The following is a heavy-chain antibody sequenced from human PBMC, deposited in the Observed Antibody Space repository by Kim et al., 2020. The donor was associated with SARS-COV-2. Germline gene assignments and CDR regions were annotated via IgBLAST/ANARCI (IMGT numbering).Heavy chain of an antibody. V-gene: IGHV3-53*01. CDR1: GFTVNSNYY. J-gene: IGHJ4*02. CDR2: IYSDGSA. D-gene: IGHD1-26*01. Sequence: GGSLRLSCAASGFTVNSNYYMSWVRQAPGQGLEWVSIIYSDGSASYADSVKGRFTISRDNSKDTLYLQMNSLRAEDTAIYYCARVRSGSYTYHFDYWGQGTLVSGAS. CDR3: ARVRSGSYTYHFDY.